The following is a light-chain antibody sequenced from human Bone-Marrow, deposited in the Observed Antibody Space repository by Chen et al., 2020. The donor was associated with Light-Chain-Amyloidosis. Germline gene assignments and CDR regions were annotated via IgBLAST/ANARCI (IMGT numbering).Light chain of an antibody. CDR3: QSYQGSSQGV. J-gene: IGLJ3*02. CDR2: EDD. V-gene: IGLV6-57*01. Sequence: NFMLTQPHSVSESPGKTVIISCTRSSGSIATNYVQWYQQRPGSSPTPVIYEDDQRPPGVPDRFSGAIDRSSNSASLTISGLKTEDEADYYCQSYQGSSQGVFGGGTKLTVL. CDR1: SGSIATNY.